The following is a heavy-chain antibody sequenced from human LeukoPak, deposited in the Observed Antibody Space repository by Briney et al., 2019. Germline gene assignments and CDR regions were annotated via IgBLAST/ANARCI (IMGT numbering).Heavy chain of an antibody. Sequence: PSETLSLTCTVSGGSISSGGYYWSWIRQPPGKGLEWIGEINHSGSTNYNPSLKSRVTISVDTSKNQFSLKLSSVTAADTAVYYCARGSPYYDFWSGYLTPYFDYWGQGTLVTVSS. CDR2: INHSGST. V-gene: IGHV4-61*08. D-gene: IGHD3-3*01. J-gene: IGHJ4*02. CDR3: ARGSPYYDFWSGYLTPYFDY. CDR1: GGSISSGGYY.